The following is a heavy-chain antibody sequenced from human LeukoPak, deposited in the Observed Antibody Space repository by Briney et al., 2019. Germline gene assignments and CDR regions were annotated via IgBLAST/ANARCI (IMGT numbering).Heavy chain of an antibody. D-gene: IGHD4-23*01. V-gene: IGHV4-34*01. CDR3: ATSPVRGYYFDY. CDR2: INHSGST. CDR1: GGSFGGYY. Sequence: QTSETLSLTCAVYGGSFGGYYWSWIRQPPGKGLEWIGEINHSGSTNYNPSLKSRVTISVDTSKNQLSLRLSSVTAADTAVYHCATSPVRGYYFDYWGQGTLVTVSS. J-gene: IGHJ4*02.